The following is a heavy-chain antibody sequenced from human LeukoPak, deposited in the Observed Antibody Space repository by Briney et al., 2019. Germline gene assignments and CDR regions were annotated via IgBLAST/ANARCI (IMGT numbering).Heavy chain of an antibody. J-gene: IGHJ4*02. D-gene: IGHD3-22*01. V-gene: IGHV3-30*02. Sequence: QPGGSLRLSCAASGFSLSNYWMHWVRQPPGKGLEWVTFIDDDGINFYYVNSVKGRFTISRDNSKSTLYLQMNSLESEDTAVYYCVRGPARGYYDGSGYDFDYWGQGTLVTVSS. CDR3: VRGPARGYYDGSGYDFDY. CDR2: IDDDGINF. CDR1: GFSLSNYW.